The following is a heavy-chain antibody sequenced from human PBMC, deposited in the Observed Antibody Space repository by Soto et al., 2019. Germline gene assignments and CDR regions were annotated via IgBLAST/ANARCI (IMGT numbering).Heavy chain of an antibody. CDR3: ARGTIVARQHLDY. CDR1: EFTFSRYS. D-gene: IGHD6-6*01. CDR2: ISIRGGDE. J-gene: IGHJ4*02. Sequence: GGSPRLSCAASEFTFSRYSMHWARQAPGKGLEWVTVISIRGGDEYYAESVRGRFTISRDDSKNTLYLQMDSLRVEDTAVYYCARGTIVARQHLDYWGQGTLVTVSS. V-gene: IGHV3-30*03.